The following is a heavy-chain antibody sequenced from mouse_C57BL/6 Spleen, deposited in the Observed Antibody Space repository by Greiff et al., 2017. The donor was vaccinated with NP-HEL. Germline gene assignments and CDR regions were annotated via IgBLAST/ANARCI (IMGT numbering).Heavy chain of an antibody. CDR3: ARHEAGQLRLLNYAMDY. J-gene: IGHJ4*01. V-gene: IGHV1-62-2*01. Sequence: QVHVKQSGAELVKPGASVKLSCKASGYTFTEYTIHWVKQRSGQGLEWIGWFYPGSGSIKYNEKFKDKATLTADKSSSTVYMELSRLTSEDSAVYFCARHEAGQLRLLNYAMDYWGQGTSVTVSS. D-gene: IGHD3-2*02. CDR2: FYPGSGSI. CDR1: GYTFTEYT.